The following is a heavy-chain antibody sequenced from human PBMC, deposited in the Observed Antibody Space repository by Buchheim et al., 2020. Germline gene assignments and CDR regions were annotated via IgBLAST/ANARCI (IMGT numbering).Heavy chain of an antibody. D-gene: IGHD5-18*01. V-gene: IGHV4-61*02. J-gene: IGHJ5*02. CDR1: GGSISSGSYY. CDR2: IYTSGST. Sequence: QVQLQQWGAGLLKPSETLSLTCTVSGGSISSGSYYWSWIRQPAGKGLEWIGRIYTSGSTNYNPSLKSRVTISVDTSKNQFSLKLSSVTAADTAVYYCARATGYSYGLNWFDPWGQGTL. CDR3: ARATGYSYGLNWFDP.